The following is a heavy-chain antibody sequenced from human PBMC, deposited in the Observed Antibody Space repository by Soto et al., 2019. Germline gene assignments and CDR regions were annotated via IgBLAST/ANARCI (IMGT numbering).Heavy chain of an antibody. CDR2: INHSGST. J-gene: IGHJ6*02. V-gene: IGHV4-34*01. CDR1: GGSFSGYY. D-gene: IGHD4-17*01. Sequence: AVYGGSFSGYYWSWIRQPPGKGLEWIGEINHSGSTNYNPSLKSRVTISVDTSKNQFSLKLSSVTAADTAVYYCARVGSYGDYEYYYYYGVDVWGQGTTVTVSS. CDR3: ARVGSYGDYEYYYYYGVDV.